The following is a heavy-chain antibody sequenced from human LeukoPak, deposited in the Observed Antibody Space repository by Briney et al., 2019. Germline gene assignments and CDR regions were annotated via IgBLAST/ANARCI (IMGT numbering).Heavy chain of an antibody. CDR1: GGSISSYY. CDR3: ARDGWTYYDYVWGSQRNWFDP. CDR2: IYTSGST. V-gene: IGHV4-4*07. D-gene: IGHD3-16*01. J-gene: IGHJ5*02. Sequence: SETLSLTCTVSGGSISSYYWSWIRQPAGKGLEWIGRIYTSGSTNYNPSLKSRVTISVDTSKNQFSLKLSSVTAADTAVYYCARDGWTYYDYVWGSQRNWFDPWGQGTLVTVSS.